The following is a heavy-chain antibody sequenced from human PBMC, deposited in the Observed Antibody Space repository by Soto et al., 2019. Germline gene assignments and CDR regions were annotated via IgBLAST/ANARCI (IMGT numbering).Heavy chain of an antibody. V-gene: IGHV1-18*04. D-gene: IGHD3-3*01. CDR2: ISTHNGNT. J-gene: IGHJ3*01. Sequence: ASVKVSCKASVFTSSGISWVRQAPGQRLEWMGWISTHNGNTIYAQKFQGRVIMTMDTSTTTVYMELRSLRPGDTAVYLCAREGILGLFDAYDLWGQGTMVTVPS. CDR3: AREGILGLFDAYDL. CDR1: VFTSSG.